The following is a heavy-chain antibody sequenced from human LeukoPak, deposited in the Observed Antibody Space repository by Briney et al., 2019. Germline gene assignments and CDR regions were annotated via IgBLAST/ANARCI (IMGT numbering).Heavy chain of an antibody. V-gene: IGHV1-2*02. D-gene: IGHD5-18*01. CDR1: GYTFTSYG. CDR3: ARAPEDTAMVTL. J-gene: IGHJ4*02. Sequence: AASVKVSCKASGYTFTSYGISWVRQAPGQGLEWMGWINPNSGGTNYAQKFQGRVTMTRDTSISTAYMELSRLRSDDTAVYYCARAPEDTAMVTLWGQGTLVTVSS. CDR2: INPNSGGT.